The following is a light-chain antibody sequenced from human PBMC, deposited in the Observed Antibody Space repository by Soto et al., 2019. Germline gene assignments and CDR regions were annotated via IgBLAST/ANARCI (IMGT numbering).Light chain of an antibody. J-gene: IGKJ5*01. CDR2: GAS. V-gene: IGKV3-15*01. CDR1: QSVSSN. Sequence: RVRTQSQATLSVSPGVRATLSCRASQSVSSNLAWYQQKPGPAPRLLIYGASTRATGIPARFSGSGSGTEFTLTISSLQSEDFAVYYCQQYTNWPPITFGQGTRLEI. CDR3: QQYTNWPPIT.